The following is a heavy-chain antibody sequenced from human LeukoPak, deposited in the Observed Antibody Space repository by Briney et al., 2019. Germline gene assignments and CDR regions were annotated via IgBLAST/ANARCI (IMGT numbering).Heavy chain of an antibody. CDR3: TRDRHGMAV. Sequence: GGSLRLSCAASGFTLSDYDMHWARRGTGKGLEWVSAIGAAGDTYYQGSMKGRFTISRDEAKNFLYLQMNSLRVEDTAVYYCTRDRHGMAVWGQGTTVTVSS. CDR2: IGAAGDT. J-gene: IGHJ6*02. CDR1: GFTLSDYD. V-gene: IGHV3-13*01.